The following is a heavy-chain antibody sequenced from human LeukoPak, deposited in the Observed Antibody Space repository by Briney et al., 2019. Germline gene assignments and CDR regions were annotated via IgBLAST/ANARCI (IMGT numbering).Heavy chain of an antibody. J-gene: IGHJ4*02. D-gene: IGHD4-17*01. CDR2: IKQDGSEK. CDR3: ARVGYGDLDY. V-gene: IGHV3-7*01. Sequence: GGSLRLSCEASGFTFSSYWMSWVRQAPGKGLEWVANIKQDGSEKYYVDSVKGRFTISRDNAQTSLYLQMNSLRAEDTAVYYCARVGYGDLDYWGQGTLVTVSS. CDR1: GFTFSSYW.